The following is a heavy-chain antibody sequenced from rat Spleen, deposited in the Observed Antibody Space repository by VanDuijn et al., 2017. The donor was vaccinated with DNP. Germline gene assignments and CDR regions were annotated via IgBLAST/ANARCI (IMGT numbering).Heavy chain of an antibody. CDR1: GFTFSDYA. CDR3: ARRGNYASGAMDA. J-gene: IGHJ4*01. Sequence: EVQLVESGGGLVQPGNSLKLSCAASGFTFSDYAMTWVRQSPRKGLEWLATIIFDGSSSFYRDPVKGRFTISRDNTRSTLYLQMDSLRSEDTATYYCARRGNYASGAMDAWGQGTSVTVSS. CDR2: IIFDGSSS. V-gene: IGHV5-17*01. D-gene: IGHD1-11*01.